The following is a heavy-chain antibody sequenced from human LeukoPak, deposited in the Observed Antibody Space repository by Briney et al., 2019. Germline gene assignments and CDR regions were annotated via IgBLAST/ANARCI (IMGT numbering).Heavy chain of an antibody. CDR1: GGTFSSYA. V-gene: IGHV1-69*05. CDR3: ARDSRSSWYRGYYYYYYMDV. CDR2: IIPIFGTA. J-gene: IGHJ6*03. D-gene: IGHD6-13*01. Sequence: SVKVSCKASGGTFSSYAISWVRQAPGQGLEWMGGIIPIFGTANYAQKFQGRVTITTDESTSTAYLELSSLRSEDTAVYYCARDSRSSWYRGYYYYYYMDVWGKGTTVTVSS.